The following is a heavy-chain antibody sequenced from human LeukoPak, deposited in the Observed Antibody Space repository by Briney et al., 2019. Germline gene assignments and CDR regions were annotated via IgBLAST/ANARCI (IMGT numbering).Heavy chain of an antibody. CDR1: GFTFDTYW. J-gene: IGHJ6*02. D-gene: IGHD4-17*01. CDR2: INQDGSEK. V-gene: IGHV3-7*01. Sequence: GGSLRLPCVDSGFTFDTYWMTWVRQAPGKGLEWVAKINQDGSEKYYVDSVKDRFTISRDNSKNTLYLQMNSLRAEDTAVYYCARDSGPLGEVIGDYGDYGYYYGMDVWGQGTTVTVSS. CDR3: ARDSGPLGEVIGDYGDYGYYYGMDV.